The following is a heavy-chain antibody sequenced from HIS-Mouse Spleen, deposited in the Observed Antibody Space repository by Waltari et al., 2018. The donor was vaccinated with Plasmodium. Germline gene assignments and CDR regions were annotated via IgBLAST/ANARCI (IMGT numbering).Heavy chain of an antibody. CDR1: GFTYSRNY. CDR2: IYSGGST. CDR3: ARGMKSSSSAFDI. J-gene: IGHJ3*02. V-gene: IGHV3-53*01. Sequence: EVQLVESGGGLIQPGGSLSLSCAASGFTYSRNYMSWVSQAPGKGLGWGSVIYSGGSTYYADSVKGRFTISRDNSKNTLYLQMNSLRAEDTAVYYCARGMKSSSSAFDIWGQGTMVTVSS. D-gene: IGHD6-6*01.